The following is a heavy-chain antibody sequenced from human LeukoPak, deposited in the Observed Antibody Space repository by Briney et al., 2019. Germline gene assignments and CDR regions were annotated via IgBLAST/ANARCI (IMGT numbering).Heavy chain of an antibody. CDR3: GRGGRDIDY. V-gene: IGHV3-23*01. D-gene: IGHD5-24*01. Sequence: PGGSLRLSCAASGFTFSRYWMAWVRQAPGKGLEWVSAITGSGGNTYYTDSVKGRFTISRDNSKNTLYLQMNSLRAEDTAVYYCGRGGRDIDYWGPGTLVTVSS. J-gene: IGHJ4*02. CDR2: ITGSGGNT. CDR1: GFTFSRYW.